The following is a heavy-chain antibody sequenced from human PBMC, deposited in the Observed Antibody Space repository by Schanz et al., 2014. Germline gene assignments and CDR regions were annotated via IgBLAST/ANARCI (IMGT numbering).Heavy chain of an antibody. D-gene: IGHD6-13*01. CDR2: IIPSLGLA. CDR1: GGTFSSFG. CDR3: ASSGAGYSSSWDFDY. Sequence: VQLEQSGAEVKKPGSSVKVSCKASGGTFSSFGINWVRQAPGQGLEWMGRIIPSLGLAKYEQKFQGRVTITADKSTFTAYMDVSSLRSEDTAVYYCASSGAGYSSSWDFDYWGQGTLXTVSS. J-gene: IGHJ4*02. V-gene: IGHV1-69*02.